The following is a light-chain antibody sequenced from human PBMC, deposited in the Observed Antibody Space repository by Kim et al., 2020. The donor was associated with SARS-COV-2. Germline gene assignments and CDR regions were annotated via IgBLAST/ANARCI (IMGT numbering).Light chain of an antibody. V-gene: IGLV3-1*01. CDR3: QAWDSSTQGVV. CDR2: QDS. J-gene: IGLJ2*01. Sequence: PGQTASITCSGDKLGDKYACWYQQKPGQSPVLVIYQDSKRPSGIPERFSGSNSGNTATLTISGTQAMDEADYYCQAWDSSTQGVVFGGGTQLTVL. CDR1: KLGDKY.